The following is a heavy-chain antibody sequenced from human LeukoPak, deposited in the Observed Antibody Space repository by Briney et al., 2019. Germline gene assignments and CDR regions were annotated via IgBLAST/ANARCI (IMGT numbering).Heavy chain of an antibody. D-gene: IGHD3-10*01. CDR3: ARGRVLGGY. J-gene: IGHJ4*02. Sequence: GGSLRLSCAASGFTFSSYWMSWVRQAPGKGLERVANIKQDGSEEVYVDSVRGRFTISRDNAKNSLFLQMNTLRAEDTAVYYCARGRVLGGYWGQGTLVTVSS. CDR1: GFTFSSYW. CDR2: IKQDGSEE. V-gene: IGHV3-7*05.